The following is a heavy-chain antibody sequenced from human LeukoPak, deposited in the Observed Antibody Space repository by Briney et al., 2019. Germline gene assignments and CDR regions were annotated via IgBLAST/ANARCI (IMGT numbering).Heavy chain of an antibody. Sequence: GGSLRLSCAASGFTFSNYAMSWVRQAPGKGLEWVSGIRGSGGSTYYADSVKGRFTISKDNSKKTLYLQMNSLRAEDTAVYYGATPHFDYWGQGTLVTVSS. CDR3: ATPHFDY. V-gene: IGHV3-23*01. J-gene: IGHJ4*02. CDR1: GFTFSNYA. CDR2: IRGSGGST.